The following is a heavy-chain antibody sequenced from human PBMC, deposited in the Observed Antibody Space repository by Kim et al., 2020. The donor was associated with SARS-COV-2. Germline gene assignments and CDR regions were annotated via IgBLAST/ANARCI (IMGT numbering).Heavy chain of an antibody. CDR1: GGTFSSYA. Sequence: SVKVSCKASGGTFSSYAISWVRQAPGQGLEWMGGIIPIFGTANYAQKFQGRVTITADESTSTAYMELSSLRSEDTAVYYCARVDPPRGYFDYWGQGTLVTVSS. CDR2: IIPIFGTA. CDR3: ARVDPPRGYFDY. J-gene: IGHJ4*02. V-gene: IGHV1-69*13.